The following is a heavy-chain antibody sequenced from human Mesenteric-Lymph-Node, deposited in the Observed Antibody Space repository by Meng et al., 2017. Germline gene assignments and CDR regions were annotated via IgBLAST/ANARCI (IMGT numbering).Heavy chain of an antibody. CDR1: GFTFRSYE. D-gene: IGHD5-24*01. CDR2: ISTDSRYI. Sequence: GESLKISCAASGFTFRSYEMSWVRQAPEKGLQWVSSISTDSRYIFYADSVKGRFTISRDNAKNSLSLQMTSLRAEDTAVYYCVRDGYNLVDYWGQGTLVTVSS. J-gene: IGHJ4*02. V-gene: IGHV3-21*06. CDR3: VRDGYNLVDY.